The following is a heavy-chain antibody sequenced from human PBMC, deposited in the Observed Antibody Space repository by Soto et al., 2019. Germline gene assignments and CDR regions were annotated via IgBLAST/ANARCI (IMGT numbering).Heavy chain of an antibody. V-gene: IGHV3-74*01. D-gene: IGHD3-10*01. Sequence: GGSLRLSCAASGFTFSPSWMHWVRQAPGKGLVWVSRISPDGTSTTYADSVKGRFSISRDDAKNTVYLQMNSLRAEDLAMYYCLRGGPGVPMYYSDYWGQGTQVTVSS. CDR1: GFTFSPSW. CDR2: ISPDGTST. J-gene: IGHJ4*02. CDR3: LRGGPGVPMYYSDY.